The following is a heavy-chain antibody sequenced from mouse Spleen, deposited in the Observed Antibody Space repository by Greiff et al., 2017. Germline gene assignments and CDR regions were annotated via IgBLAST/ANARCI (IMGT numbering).Heavy chain of an antibody. CDR1: GFTFSDYG. Sequence: EVKLVESGGGLVKPGGSLKLSCAASGFTFSDYGMHWVRQAPEKGLEWVAYISSGSSTIYYADTVKGRFTISRDNAKNTLFLQMTSLRSEDTAMYYCARSGYDRRYFDVWGAGTTVTVSS. CDR2: ISSGSSTI. J-gene: IGHJ1*01. CDR3: ARSGYDRRYFDV. V-gene: IGHV5-17*01. D-gene: IGHD2-2*01.